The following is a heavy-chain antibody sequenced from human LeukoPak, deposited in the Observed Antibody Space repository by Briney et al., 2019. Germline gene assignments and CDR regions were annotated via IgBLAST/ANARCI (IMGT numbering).Heavy chain of an antibody. CDR3: ARSEYYYYYGMDV. Sequence: GGSLRLSCAASGFTVSSNYVSWVRQAPGKGLEWVSVIYSGGSTYYADSVKGRFTISRDNSKNTLYLQMNSLRAEDTAVYYCARSEYYYYYGMDVWGQGTTVTVSS. J-gene: IGHJ6*02. CDR2: IYSGGST. CDR1: GFTVSSNY. V-gene: IGHV3-53*01.